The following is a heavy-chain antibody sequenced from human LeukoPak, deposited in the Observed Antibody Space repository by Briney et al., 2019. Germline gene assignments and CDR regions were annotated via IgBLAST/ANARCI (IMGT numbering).Heavy chain of an antibody. CDR1: GFTFSSYW. CDR3: AVLHYYAMDV. CDR2: ISWNSGTK. V-gene: IGHV3-9*01. J-gene: IGHJ6*02. Sequence: GGSLRLSCAASGFTFSSYWMNWVRQAPGKGLEWVSGISWNSGTKGYADSVKGRFTISRDNAKNSLYLQMNSLRGEDAALYYCAVLHYYAMDVWGQGTTVTVSS. D-gene: IGHD2-8*01.